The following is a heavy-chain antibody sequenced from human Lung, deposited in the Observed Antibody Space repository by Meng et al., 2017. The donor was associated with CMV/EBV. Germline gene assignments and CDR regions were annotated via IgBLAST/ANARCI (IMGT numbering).Heavy chain of an antibody. CDR2: IRVYNGDT. CDR3: ARRGPSYCGVDCLAWFDP. Sequence: ASVXVSCKASGYTFTSYGINWVRQAPGQGLEWMGWIRVYNGDTKYAQKFQGRVTMTTDTSTSTAYMELRSLRSDDTAVYYCARRGPSYCGVDCLAWFDPWGQGTRVTGAS. V-gene: IGHV1-18*01. J-gene: IGHJ5*02. D-gene: IGHD2-21*01. CDR1: GYTFTSYG.